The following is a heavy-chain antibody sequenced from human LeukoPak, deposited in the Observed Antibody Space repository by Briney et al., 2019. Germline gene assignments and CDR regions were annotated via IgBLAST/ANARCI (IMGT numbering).Heavy chain of an antibody. CDR3: ARQGPVSMVVGDFGPYPFDY. J-gene: IGHJ4*02. V-gene: IGHV4-59*08. Sequence: SETLSLTCTVSGGSINNYYWSWIRQPPGKGLEWIGYIYYSGTTDYNPSLQSRVTISLDTSKNQFSLKLSSVTAADTAVYYCARQGPVSMVVGDFGPYPFDYRGQGTLVTVSS. CDR2: IYYSGTT. CDR1: GGSINNYY. D-gene: IGHD2-15*01.